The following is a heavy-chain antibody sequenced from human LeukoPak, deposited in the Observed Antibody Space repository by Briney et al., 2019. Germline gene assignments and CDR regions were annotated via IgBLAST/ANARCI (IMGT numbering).Heavy chain of an antibody. D-gene: IGHD6-6*01. CDR3: ARVSSEYSSSYRYTNFDY. Sequence: SQTLSLTCAISGDSVSSNSAAWNWIRQSPSRGLEWLGRTYYRSKWYNDYAVSVKSRITINPDTSKNQFSLQLNSVTPEDTAVYYCARVSSEYSSSYRYTNFDYWGQGTLVTVSS. CDR2: TYYRSKWYN. J-gene: IGHJ4*02. CDR1: GDSVSSNSAA. V-gene: IGHV6-1*01.